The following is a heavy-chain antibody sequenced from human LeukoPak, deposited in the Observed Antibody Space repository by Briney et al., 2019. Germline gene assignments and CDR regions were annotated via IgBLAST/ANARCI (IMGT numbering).Heavy chain of an antibody. Sequence: HGEPLNTSGKRSGYRFTTFRISWVRQIHGKGQNMMGRIDPSVSYTISHPTFHVHVANSADKDISAAYLQWINLKASDSDMYYCARDEAGGDSGYNEHCFDIWGQGTMVTVSS. CDR2: IDPSVSYT. V-gene: IGHV5-10-1*01. CDR3: ARDEAGGDSGYNEHCFDI. J-gene: IGHJ3*02. CDR1: GYRFTTFR. D-gene: IGHD5-12*01.